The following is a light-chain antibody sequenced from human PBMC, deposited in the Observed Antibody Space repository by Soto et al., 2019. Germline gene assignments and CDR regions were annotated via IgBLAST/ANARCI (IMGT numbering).Light chain of an antibody. V-gene: IGKV3-11*01. Sequence: EIVLTQSPATLSLSPGEGATLSCRASQSVSNYLAWYQQRPGQAPRLLIYDASNRATGVPARFSGSGSGTDFTLTISSLEPEDVAIYYCQQRSSWPLTFGGGTKVEIK. CDR3: QQRSSWPLT. J-gene: IGKJ4*01. CDR1: QSVSNY. CDR2: DAS.